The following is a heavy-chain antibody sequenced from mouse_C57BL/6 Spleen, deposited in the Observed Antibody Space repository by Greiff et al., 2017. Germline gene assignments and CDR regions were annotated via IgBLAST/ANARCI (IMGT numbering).Heavy chain of an antibody. CDR2: IDPSDSYT. J-gene: IGHJ1*03. Sequence: VQLQQPGAELVMPGASVKLSCKASGYTFTSYWMHWVKQRPGQGLEWIGEIDPSDSYTNYNQKFKGKSTLTVDKSSSTAYMQLSSLTSEDSAVYYCARRGRRRYWYFDVWGTGTTVTVSS. CDR1: GYTFTSYW. CDR3: ARRGRRRYWYFDV. V-gene: IGHV1-69*01.